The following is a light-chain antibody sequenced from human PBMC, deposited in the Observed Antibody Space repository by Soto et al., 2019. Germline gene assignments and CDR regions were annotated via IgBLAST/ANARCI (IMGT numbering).Light chain of an antibody. CDR2: GAS. CDR3: QQYVSIPLT. Sequence: EIVLTPSPGTLSLSPGERATLSCRASQSVGTYLAWYQQKPGLAPRLLIYGASSRATGIPDRFSGSGSGTDFTLTISRLEPEDFAVCHCQQYVSIPLTFGGGTKVDIK. V-gene: IGKV3-20*01. J-gene: IGKJ4*01. CDR1: QSVGTY.